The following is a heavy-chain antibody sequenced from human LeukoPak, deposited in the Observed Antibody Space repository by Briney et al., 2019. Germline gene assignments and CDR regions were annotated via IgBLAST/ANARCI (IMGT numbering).Heavy chain of an antibody. CDR3: ARPYSSGWRGAFDI. D-gene: IGHD6-25*01. CDR1: GGSFSGYF. J-gene: IGHJ3*02. CDR2: INHSGST. V-gene: IGHV4-34*01. Sequence: SETLSLTCAVYGGSFSGYFRSWIRQPPGKGLEWIGEINHSGSTNYNPSLKSRVTISADTSKNQFSLRLSSVTAADTAVYYCARPYSSGWRGAFDIWGQGTMVTLSS.